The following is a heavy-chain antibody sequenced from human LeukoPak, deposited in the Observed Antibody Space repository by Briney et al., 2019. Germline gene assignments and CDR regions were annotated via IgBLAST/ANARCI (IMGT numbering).Heavy chain of an antibody. J-gene: IGHJ3*02. CDR1: GYTFSSYD. CDR3: ARRQVNYAFDI. Sequence: ASVKVSCKASGYTFSSYDINWVRQATGQGLEWMGWINTNTGNPTYAQGFTGRFAFYLDTSVSTAYLQISSLKAEDTAVYFCARRQVNYAFDIWGQGTMVTVSS. CDR2: INTNTGNP. D-gene: IGHD5-24*01. V-gene: IGHV7-4-1*02.